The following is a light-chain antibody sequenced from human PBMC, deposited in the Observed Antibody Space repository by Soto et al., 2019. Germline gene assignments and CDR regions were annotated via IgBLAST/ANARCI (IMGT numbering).Light chain of an antibody. CDR3: TSYAGGNNV. V-gene: IGLV2-8*01. CDR1: SSDVGGYNY. J-gene: IGLJ1*01. CDR2: EVN. Sequence: QSALTQPPSASGSPGQSVTISCTGTSSDVGGYNYVSWYQQYSGKVPKLVVYEVNKWPSGVPDRFSGSKSGNTASLTVSGLQADDEADYYCTSYAGGNNVFGTGTKLTVL.